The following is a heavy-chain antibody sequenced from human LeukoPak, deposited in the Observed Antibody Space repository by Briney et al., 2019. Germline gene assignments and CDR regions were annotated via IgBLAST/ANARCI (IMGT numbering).Heavy chain of an antibody. Sequence: SETLSLTCTVSADSISNYHWTWLRQPSGKGLEWIGYIYNSGSTNYNTSLKSRVTISMDTSKNQFSLKLSSVTAADTAVYYCAAEFSNEQWLDWDYWGQGTLVTVSS. J-gene: IGHJ4*02. CDR3: AAEFSNEQWLDWDY. V-gene: IGHV4-59*01. CDR1: ADSISNYH. CDR2: IYNSGST. D-gene: IGHD6-19*01.